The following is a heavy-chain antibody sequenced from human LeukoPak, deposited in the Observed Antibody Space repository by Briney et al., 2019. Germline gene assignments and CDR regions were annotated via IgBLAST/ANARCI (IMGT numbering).Heavy chain of an antibody. J-gene: IGHJ5*02. CDR3: ARDRGSSGYYNWFDP. CDR2: ISSSSSYI. D-gene: IGHD3-22*01. V-gene: IGHV3-21*04. CDR1: GFTFSSYS. Sequence: GGSLRLSCAASGFTFSSYSMNWVRQAPGKGLEWVSSISSSSSYIYYADSVKGRFTISRDNAKNSLYLQMNSLRAEDTAVYYCARDRGSSGYYNWFDPWGQGTLVTVSS.